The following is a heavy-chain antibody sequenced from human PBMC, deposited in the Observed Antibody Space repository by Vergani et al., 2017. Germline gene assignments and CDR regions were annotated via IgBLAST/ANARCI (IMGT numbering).Heavy chain of an antibody. CDR1: GFTFNQYG. V-gene: IGHV3-33*01. CDR2: KWYDGNNK. CDR3: ARDLRLLYNRFDP. Sequence: QVQLVESGGGVVEPGRSLRLSCAASGFTFNQYGMHWVRQAPGKGLEWVAVKWYDGNNKQYADSVKDRFTISRDNSKSTMYLQVNSLRDEDTGVYYCARDLRLLYNRFDPWGQGTLVTVS. D-gene: IGHD1-14*01. J-gene: IGHJ5*02.